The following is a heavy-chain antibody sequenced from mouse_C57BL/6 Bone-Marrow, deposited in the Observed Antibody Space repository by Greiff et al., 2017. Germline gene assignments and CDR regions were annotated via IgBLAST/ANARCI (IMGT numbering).Heavy chain of an antibody. D-gene: IGHD1-1*01. J-gene: IGHJ2*01. Sequence: VQLQQSGAELARPGASVKLSCKASGYTFTSYGLSWVKQRTGQGLEWIGEIYPRSGNTYYNEKFKGKATLTADKSSSTAYMELRSLTSEDSAVYFCASPYYYGSRGNYWGQGTTLTVSS. CDR1: GYTFTSYG. V-gene: IGHV1-81*01. CDR2: IYPRSGNT. CDR3: ASPYYYGSRGNY.